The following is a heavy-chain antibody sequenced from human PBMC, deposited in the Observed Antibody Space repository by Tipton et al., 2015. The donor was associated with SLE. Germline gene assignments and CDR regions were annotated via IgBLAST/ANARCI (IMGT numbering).Heavy chain of an antibody. Sequence: SLRLSCAASGFTFSSYSMNWVRQAPGKGLEWVSSISSSGGTTYYADSVKGRFTISRDNAKNSLYLQMNSLRAEDTAVYYCAKYYYGSGNSWYFDLWGRGTLVTVSS. CDR3: AKYYYGSGNSWYFDL. CDR1: GFTFSSYS. J-gene: IGHJ2*01. D-gene: IGHD3-10*01. V-gene: IGHV3-21*01. CDR2: ISSSGGTT.